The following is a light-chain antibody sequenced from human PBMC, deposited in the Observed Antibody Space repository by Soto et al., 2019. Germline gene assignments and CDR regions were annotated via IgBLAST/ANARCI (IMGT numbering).Light chain of an antibody. CDR3: QQYNNWPWT. V-gene: IGKV3-15*01. CDR1: QSISDT. CDR2: GAS. Sequence: EIVMTQSPATLSVSPGGRATLSCRASQSISDTLAWYQQKPGQAPMLLIHGASTRATGFPARFSGSGSGTDFTLTISSLQSEDFEVYYCQQYNNWPWTFGQGTKVEIK. J-gene: IGKJ1*01.